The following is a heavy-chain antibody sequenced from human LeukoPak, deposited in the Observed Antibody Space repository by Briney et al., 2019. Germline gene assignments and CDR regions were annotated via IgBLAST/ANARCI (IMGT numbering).Heavy chain of an antibody. CDR2: IYYSGST. Sequence: SETLSLTCTVSGGSISSGGNYWSWIRQHPGKGLEWIGYIYYSGSTYYNPSLKSRVTISVDTSKNQFSLKLSSVTAADTAVYYCARGGDGYNFDYWGQGALVTVSS. J-gene: IGHJ4*02. V-gene: IGHV4-31*03. CDR3: ARGGDGYNFDY. CDR1: GGSISSGGNY. D-gene: IGHD5-24*01.